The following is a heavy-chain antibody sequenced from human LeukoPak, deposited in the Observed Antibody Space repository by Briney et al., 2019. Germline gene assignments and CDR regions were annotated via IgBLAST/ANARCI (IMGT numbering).Heavy chain of an antibody. J-gene: IGHJ4*02. CDR2: IYPGDSDT. CDR3: ARLTRAKAAAGTFFDY. CDR1: GYSFTSYW. D-gene: IGHD6-13*01. V-gene: IGHV5-51*01. Sequence: GESLKISCKGSGYSFTSYWIGWVRQMPGKGLEWMGIIYPGDSDTRYSPSFQGQVTISADKSISTAYLQWSSLKASDTAMYYCARLTRAKAAAGTFFDYWGQGTLVTVSS.